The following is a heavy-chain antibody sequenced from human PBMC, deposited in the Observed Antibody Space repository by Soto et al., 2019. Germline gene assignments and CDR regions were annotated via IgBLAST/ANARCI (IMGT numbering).Heavy chain of an antibody. J-gene: IGHJ5*02. CDR2: ISSNSAYI. D-gene: IGHD6-13*01. CDR3: TRDASRDSSARGWFDP. Sequence: GGSLRLSCAASGFTFRRFTMNWVRQAPGKGLEWVSTISSNSAYIYYTDARRGRFTISRDNARNSLHLQMNSLRAEDTAVYYCTRDASRDSSARGWFDPWGPGTLVTVSS. CDR1: GFTFRRFT. V-gene: IGHV3-21*01.